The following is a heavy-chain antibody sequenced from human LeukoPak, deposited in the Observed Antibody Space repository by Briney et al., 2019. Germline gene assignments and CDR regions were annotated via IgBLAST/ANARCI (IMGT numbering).Heavy chain of an antibody. CDR1: GGSFSGYY. CDR3: ARERRVLRFLEWLPYPYYFDY. J-gene: IGHJ4*02. CDR2: INHSGST. D-gene: IGHD3-3*01. Sequence: SETLSLTCAVYGGSFSGYYWSWIRQPPGKGLEWIGEINHSGSTNYNPSLKSRVTISVDTSKSQFSLKLSSVTAADTAVYYCARERRVLRFLEWLPYPYYFDYWGQGTLVTVSS. V-gene: IGHV4-34*01.